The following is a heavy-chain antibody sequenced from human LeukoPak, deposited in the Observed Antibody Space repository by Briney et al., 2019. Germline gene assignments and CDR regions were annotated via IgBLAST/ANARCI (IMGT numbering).Heavy chain of an antibody. CDR3: ARGGPAAGRFDY. CDR2: ISYDGSSK. Sequence: GGSLRLSCAASGFTFSTYAMSWVRQAPGKGLEWVAVISYDGSSKYYADSVKGRFTISRDNSKNTLYLQMNSLRAEDTAVYYCARGGPAAGRFDYWGQGTLVTVSS. J-gene: IGHJ4*02. CDR1: GFTFSTYA. V-gene: IGHV3-30*04. D-gene: IGHD6-13*01.